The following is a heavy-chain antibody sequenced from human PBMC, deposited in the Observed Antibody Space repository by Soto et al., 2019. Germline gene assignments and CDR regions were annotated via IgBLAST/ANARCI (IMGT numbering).Heavy chain of an antibody. CDR1: GDSISSSTYY. V-gene: IGHV4-39*01. J-gene: IGHJ4*02. CDR3: ARPYFSSSSMFDY. Sequence: TSETLSLTCTVSGDSISSSTYYWGWIRQPPGKGLEWIGCIYHTGTTYYNPSLKSRVTISVDTSKNQFSLKLSSVTAADTAVYCCARPYFSSSSMFDYWGQGTLVTVSS. CDR2: IYHTGTT. D-gene: IGHD6-6*01.